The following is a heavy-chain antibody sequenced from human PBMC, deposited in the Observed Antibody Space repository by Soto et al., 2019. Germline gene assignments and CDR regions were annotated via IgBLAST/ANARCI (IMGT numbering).Heavy chain of an antibody. CDR3: VRDHAQVVVGTGFDC. D-gene: IGHD2-15*01. V-gene: IGHV4-4*07. Sequence: QVQLQESGPGLVKPSETLSLICTVSGGSVNNYYWGWVRQPAGKGLEWIGRICADGSTTYNPSLMGRVTLSVDTSRNQLSLELTSMTAADTAVYYCVRDHAQVVVGTGFDCWGQGTPVTVSS. J-gene: IGHJ4*02. CDR1: GGSVNNYY. CDR2: ICADGST.